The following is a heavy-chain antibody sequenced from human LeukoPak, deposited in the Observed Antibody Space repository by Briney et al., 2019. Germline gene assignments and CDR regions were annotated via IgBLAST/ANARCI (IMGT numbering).Heavy chain of an antibody. CDR2: IWPDGSDK. V-gene: IGHV3-33*08. CDR1: GFTFSSYG. Sequence: GRSLRLSCAASGFTFSSYGMHWVRQAPGKGLEWVAIIWPDGSDKYYADSVKGRFTISRDNSKNTLYLQMNSLRAEDTAMYYCARDQIYTYGTTAPLDYWGQGTLVTVSS. CDR3: ARDQIYTYGTTAPLDY. D-gene: IGHD5-18*01. J-gene: IGHJ4*02.